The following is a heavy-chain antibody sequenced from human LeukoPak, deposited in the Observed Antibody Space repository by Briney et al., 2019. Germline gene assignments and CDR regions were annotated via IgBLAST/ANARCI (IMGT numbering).Heavy chain of an antibody. D-gene: IGHD3-22*01. Sequence: GGSLRLSCEASGFAFRNYAMAWVRQSPGKGLEWVSGISAGGSRTYYADSVKGRFTISRDNSKNTLYLQMNSLRAEDTAVYYCAKNLYYDSSGYFDYWGQGTLVTVSS. CDR2: ISAGGSRT. CDR3: AKNLYYDSSGYFDY. J-gene: IGHJ4*02. CDR1: GFAFRNYA. V-gene: IGHV3-23*01.